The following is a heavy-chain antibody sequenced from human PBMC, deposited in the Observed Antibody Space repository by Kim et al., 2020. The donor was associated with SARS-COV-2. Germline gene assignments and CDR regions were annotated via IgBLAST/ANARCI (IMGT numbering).Heavy chain of an antibody. Sequence: GGSLRLSCAASGFTFSNAWMSWVRQAPGKGLEWVGRIKSKTDGGTTDYAAPGKGRFTISRDDSKNTLYLQMNSLKTEDTAVYYCTTGHCTNGVCYVYYYGMDVWGQGTTVTVSS. V-gene: IGHV3-15*01. D-gene: IGHD2-8*01. CDR2: IKSKTDGGTT. J-gene: IGHJ6*02. CDR1: GFTFSNAW. CDR3: TTGHCTNGVCYVYYYGMDV.